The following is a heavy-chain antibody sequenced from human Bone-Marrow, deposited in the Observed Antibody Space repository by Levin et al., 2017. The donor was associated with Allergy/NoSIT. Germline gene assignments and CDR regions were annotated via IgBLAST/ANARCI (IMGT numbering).Heavy chain of an antibody. CDR2: IGTAGDT. J-gene: IGHJ4*02. CDR1: GFTFSSYD. D-gene: IGHD3-9*01. Sequence: GESLKISCAASGFTFSSYDMHWVRQATGKGLEWVSAIGTAGDTYYPGSVKGRFTISRENAKNSLYLQMNSLRAGDTAVYYCARGVYDILTGYYRAFDYWGQGTLVTVSS. CDR3: ARGVYDILTGYYRAFDY. V-gene: IGHV3-13*04.